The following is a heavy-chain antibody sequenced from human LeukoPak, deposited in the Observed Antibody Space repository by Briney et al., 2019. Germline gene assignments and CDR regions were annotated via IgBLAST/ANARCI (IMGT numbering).Heavy chain of an antibody. Sequence: GGSLRLSCAASGFTVSSNYMSWVRQAPGQGLDWASIIYSGGSTYSADFVKRSFTITSDNTNSTQHHQMNSMRDEDTAVYYCARDLIRVFDIWGQGTKVTVSS. D-gene: IGHD3-16*01. CDR2: IYSGGST. J-gene: IGHJ3*02. CDR3: ARDLIRVFDI. V-gene: IGHV3-66*01. CDR1: GFTVSSNY.